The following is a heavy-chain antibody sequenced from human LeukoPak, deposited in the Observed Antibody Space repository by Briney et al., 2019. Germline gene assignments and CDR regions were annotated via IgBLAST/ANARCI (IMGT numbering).Heavy chain of an antibody. Sequence: SETLSLTCTVPGGSISSYYWSWIRQPAGKGLEWIGRIYTSGSTNYNPSLKSRVTMSVDTSKNQFSLKLSSVTAADTAVYYCASTPRDRPSYYYGSGSSLDYWGQGTLVTVSS. CDR1: GGSISSYY. CDR3: ASTPRDRPSYYYGSGSSLDY. CDR2: IYTSGST. V-gene: IGHV4-4*07. J-gene: IGHJ4*02. D-gene: IGHD3-10*01.